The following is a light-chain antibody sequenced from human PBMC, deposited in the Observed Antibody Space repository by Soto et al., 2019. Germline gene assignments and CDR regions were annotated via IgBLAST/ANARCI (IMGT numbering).Light chain of an antibody. CDR2: ADT. V-gene: IGLV1-40*01. CDR3: YSYAGRNIWV. CDR1: SSNIGAGYD. Sequence: QSVLTQPPSVSGAPGQRITISCTGSSSNIGAGYDVHWYRQLPGTAPKLLIFADTKRPSGVPDRFSGSKSGTSASLAITGLQAEDEADYYCYSYAGRNIWVFGGGTKLTVL. J-gene: IGLJ3*02.